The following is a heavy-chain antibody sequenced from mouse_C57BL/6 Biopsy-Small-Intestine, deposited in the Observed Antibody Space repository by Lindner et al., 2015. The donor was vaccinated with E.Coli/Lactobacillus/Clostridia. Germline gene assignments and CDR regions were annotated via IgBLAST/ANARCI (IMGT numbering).Heavy chain of an antibody. J-gene: IGHJ1*03. CDR3: ASPTMVTGGYFDV. CDR1: GSSLTDYY. CDR2: IHPYNGFS. V-gene: IGHV1-31*01. D-gene: IGHD2-9*01. Sequence: VQLQESGPELVKPGASVKISCKASGSSLTDYYRHWVKQSHGNILDWIGYIHPYNGFSSYNQRFKGKATLTVDKSSSTVYMELRSLTSEDSAVYYCASPTMVTGGYFDVWGTGTTVTVSS.